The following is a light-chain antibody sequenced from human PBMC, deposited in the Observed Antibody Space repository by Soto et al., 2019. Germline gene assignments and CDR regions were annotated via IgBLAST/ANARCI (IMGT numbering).Light chain of an antibody. CDR2: AAS. CDR3: QQSYSSPFT. V-gene: IGKV1-39*01. J-gene: IGKJ3*01. CDR1: QSISSY. Sequence: DIQMTQSPSSLSASVGDRVTITCRASQSISSYLNWYQQKPGKAPKLLIYAASSLQSGVPSKFSGSGSGTDFTLTISSLQPEDFATYSCQQSYSSPFTFGPGNKVDIK.